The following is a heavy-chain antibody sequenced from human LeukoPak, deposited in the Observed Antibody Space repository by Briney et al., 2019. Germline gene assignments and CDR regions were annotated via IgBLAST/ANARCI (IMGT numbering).Heavy chain of an antibody. D-gene: IGHD5-12*01. CDR3: ARAPAKWLRYVYCDH. Sequence: GASVKVSCKASGGTFSSYAISWVRQAPGQGLEWMGGIIPIFGTANYAQKFQGRVTITADESTSTAYMELSSLRSEDTAGYYCARAPAKWLRYVYCDHGGQGPVVRVSS. V-gene: IGHV1-69*13. CDR1: GGTFSSYA. CDR2: IIPIFGTA. J-gene: IGHJ4*02.